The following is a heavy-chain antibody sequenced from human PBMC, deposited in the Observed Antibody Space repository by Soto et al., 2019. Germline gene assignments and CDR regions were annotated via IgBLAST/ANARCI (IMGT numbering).Heavy chain of an antibody. CDR3: AREIEYSSSFFDY. Sequence: SETLSLTCAVYGGSFSGYYWSWIRQPPGKGLEWIGEINHSGSTNYNPSLKSRVTISVDTSKNQFSLKLSSVTAADTAVYYCAREIEYSSSFFDYWGQGTLVTSPQ. CDR1: GGSFSGYY. V-gene: IGHV4-34*01. D-gene: IGHD6-6*01. J-gene: IGHJ4*02. CDR2: INHSGST.